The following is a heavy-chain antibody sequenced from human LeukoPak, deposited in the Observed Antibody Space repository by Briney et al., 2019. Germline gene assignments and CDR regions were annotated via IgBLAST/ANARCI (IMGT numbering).Heavy chain of an antibody. V-gene: IGHV4-59*08. J-gene: IGHJ5*02. D-gene: IGHD6-13*01. CDR2: MYYSGST. CDR1: GGSISSYY. CDR3: ARQIRVYSSSWHNWFDP. Sequence: SETLSLTCTVSGGSISSYYWSWIRQPPGKGLEWIGYMYYSGSTNYNPSLKSRVTISVDTSKKQFSLKLSSVTAADTAVYYCARQIRVYSSSWHNWFDPWGQGTLVTVSS.